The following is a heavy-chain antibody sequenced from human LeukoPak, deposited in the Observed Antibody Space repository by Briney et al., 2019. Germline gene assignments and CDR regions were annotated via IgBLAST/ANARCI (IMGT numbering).Heavy chain of an antibody. D-gene: IGHD3-22*01. Sequence: PGGSLRLSCAASGFTFSSYSMNWVRQAPGKGLEWVSSISSSSSYIYYADSVEGRFTISRDNAKNSLYLQMNSLRAEDTAVYYCARVYDSSGYLGYWGQGTLVTVSS. CDR2: ISSSSSYI. J-gene: IGHJ4*02. V-gene: IGHV3-21*01. CDR1: GFTFSSYS. CDR3: ARVYDSSGYLGY.